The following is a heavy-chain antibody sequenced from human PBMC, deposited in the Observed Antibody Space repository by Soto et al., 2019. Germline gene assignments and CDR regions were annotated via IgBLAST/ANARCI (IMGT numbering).Heavy chain of an antibody. J-gene: IGHJ4*02. Sequence: PGGSLRLSCAASGFTFSSYAMTWVRQAPGKGLEWVSVISDSDNATYYADSVKGRLTISRDISKNTLYLQFNSLRAEDTAVYYCAKGPSSSAWSPSDNWGQGTLVTVSS. D-gene: IGHD6-19*01. CDR1: GFTFSSYA. CDR2: ISDSDNAT. V-gene: IGHV3-23*01. CDR3: AKGPSSSAWSPSDN.